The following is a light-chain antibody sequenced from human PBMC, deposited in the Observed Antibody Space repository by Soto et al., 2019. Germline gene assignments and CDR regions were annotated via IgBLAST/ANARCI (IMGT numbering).Light chain of an antibody. Sequence: QAVVTQPPSVSAAPGQKVTISCSGSSSNIGNNYVSWYQHLPGTAPKLLIYENNKRPSGIPDRFSGSKSGTSGTLGITGLQTGDEADYYCGTWDSSLSAWVFGGGTQLTVL. CDR1: SSNIGNNY. J-gene: IGLJ3*02. CDR3: GTWDSSLSAWV. CDR2: ENN. V-gene: IGLV1-51*02.